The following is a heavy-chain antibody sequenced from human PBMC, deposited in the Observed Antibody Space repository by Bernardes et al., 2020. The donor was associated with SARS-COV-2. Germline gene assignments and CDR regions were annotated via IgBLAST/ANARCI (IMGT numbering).Heavy chain of an antibody. D-gene: IGHD5-12*01. Sequence: SETLSLTCTVSGGSISSSTHYWGWIRQPPGKGLEWIGSIHYRGSAYYNPSLKSRVTISVDTSRNQFSLTLNSVSAADTAVYYCARGGGNDWWAGFDPWGQGTLVIVSS. V-gene: IGHV4-39*07. CDR1: GGSISSSTHY. CDR2: IHYRGSA. J-gene: IGHJ5*02. CDR3: ARGGGNDWWAGFDP.